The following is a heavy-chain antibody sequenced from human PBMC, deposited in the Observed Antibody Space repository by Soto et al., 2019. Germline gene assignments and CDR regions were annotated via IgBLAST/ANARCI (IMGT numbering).Heavy chain of an antibody. CDR3: ARAPRGQVRGYDWFDY. J-gene: IGHJ5*01. Sequence: PSETLSLTCTVSGDSISSYYWSWIRQPAGKGMEWIGRIHTTENTNYNPSLRSRVTMSVDTSNNQFSLKLTSLTAADTAVYYCARAPRGQVRGYDWFDYWGQGTLVTVSS. CDR1: GDSISSYY. CDR2: IHTTENT. D-gene: IGHD2-15*01. V-gene: IGHV4-4*07.